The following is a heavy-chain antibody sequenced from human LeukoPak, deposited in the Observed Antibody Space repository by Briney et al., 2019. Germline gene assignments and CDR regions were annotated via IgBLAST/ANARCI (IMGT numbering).Heavy chain of an antibody. J-gene: IGHJ3*02. CDR2: MNHNSGNT. Sequence: GASVKVSYKASGYTFTIYDINWVRQATGQGLEWMGWMNHNSGNTGYAQKFQGRVTITRNTSIRTAYMELSSLRSEDTAVYYCARGYCSGGSCSHDAFYIWGQGTMVTVSS. D-gene: IGHD2-15*01. CDR3: ARGYCSGGSCSHDAFYI. CDR1: GYTFTIYD. V-gene: IGHV1-8*03.